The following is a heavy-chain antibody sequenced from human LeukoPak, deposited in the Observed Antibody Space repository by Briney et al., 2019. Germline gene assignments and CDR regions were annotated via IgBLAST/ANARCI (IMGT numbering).Heavy chain of an antibody. J-gene: IGHJ5*02. Sequence: GGSLRLSCAASGFTFSSYAMHWVRQAPGKGLEWVAVISYDGSNKYYADSVKGRFTISRDNSKNTLYPQMNSLRAEDTAVYYCARGSSSGWYIYATWGQGTLVTVSS. V-gene: IGHV3-30*04. CDR2: ISYDGSNK. CDR1: GFTFSSYA. D-gene: IGHD6-19*01. CDR3: ARGSSSGWYIYAT.